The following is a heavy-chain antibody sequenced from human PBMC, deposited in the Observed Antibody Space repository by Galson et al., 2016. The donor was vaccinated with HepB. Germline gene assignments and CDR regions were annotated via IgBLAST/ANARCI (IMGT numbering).Heavy chain of an antibody. CDR1: GLTFSSYA. J-gene: IGHJ4*02. Sequence: SLRLSCAASGLTFSSYAVSWVRQAPGKGLEWVSVISGSGDNTYYADPVKGRFTISRDNSRNTLRLQMTGLRAEDTAVYYCAKDYTGSGRFFDYWGQGTLVTVSS. CDR3: AKDYTGSGRFFDY. CDR2: ISGSGDNT. D-gene: IGHD1-26*01. V-gene: IGHV3-23*01.